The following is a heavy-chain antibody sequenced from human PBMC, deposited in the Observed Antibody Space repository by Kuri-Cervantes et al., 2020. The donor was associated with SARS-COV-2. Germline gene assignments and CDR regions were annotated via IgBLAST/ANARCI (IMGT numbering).Heavy chain of an antibody. J-gene: IGHJ4*02. CDR1: GYSTSSGYY. CDR3: ARHTITGPFDY. CDR2: IYHSGST. V-gene: IGHV4-38-2*01. D-gene: IGHD1-20*01. Sequence: SETLSLTCAVSGYSTSSGYYWGWIRQPPGKGLEWIGSIYHSGSTYYNPSLKSRVTISVDTSKNQFSLKLSSVTAADTAVYYCARHTITGPFDYWGQGTLVTVSS.